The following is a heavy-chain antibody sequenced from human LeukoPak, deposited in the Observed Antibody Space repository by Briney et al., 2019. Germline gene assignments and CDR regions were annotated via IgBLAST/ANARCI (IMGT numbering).Heavy chain of an antibody. CDR3: AREIAVAGVIVDY. V-gene: IGHV1-2*02. CDR2: INPNSGGT. J-gene: IGHJ4*02. Sequence: ASVKVSCKASGYTFTGYYMHWVRQAPGQGVEGMGWINPNSGGTNYAQKFQGRVTMTRDTSMSTAYMERSRLRSDDTAVYYCAREIAVAGVIVDYWGQGTLVTVSS. D-gene: IGHD6-13*01. CDR1: GYTFTGYY.